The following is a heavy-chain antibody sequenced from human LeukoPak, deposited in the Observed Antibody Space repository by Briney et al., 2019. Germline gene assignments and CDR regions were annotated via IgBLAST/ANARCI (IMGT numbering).Heavy chain of an antibody. Sequence: GGSLRLSCAASGFTVSSNYMSWVRQAPGKGLEWVSVIYSGGSTYYADSVKGRFTISRDNSKNTLYLQMNSLRAEDTAVYYCARRYCSGGSCYLDYWGQGTLGTVSS. D-gene: IGHD2-15*01. J-gene: IGHJ4*02. CDR3: ARRYCSGGSCYLDY. V-gene: IGHV3-53*01. CDR1: GFTVSSNY. CDR2: IYSGGST.